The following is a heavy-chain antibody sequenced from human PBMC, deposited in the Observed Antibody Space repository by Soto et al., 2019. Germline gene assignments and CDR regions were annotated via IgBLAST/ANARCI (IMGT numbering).Heavy chain of an antibody. Sequence: QVQLQESGPGLMKPSETLSLTCSVSGGSVSGGSYFWSWIRQPPGKGLEWLGFISNTGRTIYNPSLESRVTISVDTSKNQFSMNLSSVTAADTVVYYCARDRSYGFFDFWGQGTLFTVSS. V-gene: IGHV4-61*01. J-gene: IGHJ4*02. D-gene: IGHD3-16*02. CDR1: GGSVSGGSYF. CDR2: ISNTGRT. CDR3: ARDRSYGFFDF.